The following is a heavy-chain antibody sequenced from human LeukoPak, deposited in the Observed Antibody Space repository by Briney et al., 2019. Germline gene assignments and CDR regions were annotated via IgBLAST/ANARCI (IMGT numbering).Heavy chain of an antibody. Sequence: GGSLRLSCAASGFTFSSYAMHWVRQAPGKGLEYVSAISSNGGSTYYANSVKGRFTISRDNSKNTLYLQMGSLRAEDMAVYYCARAEYSSSSWFRHWGQGTLVTVSS. J-gene: IGHJ1*01. V-gene: IGHV3-64*01. CDR3: ARAEYSSSSWFRH. CDR2: ISSNGGST. CDR1: GFTFSSYA. D-gene: IGHD6-13*01.